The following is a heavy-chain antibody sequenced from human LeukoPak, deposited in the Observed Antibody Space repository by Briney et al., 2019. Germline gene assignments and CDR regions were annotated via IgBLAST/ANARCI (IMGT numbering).Heavy chain of an antibody. CDR3: ARDFYDSSGYYHVTDS. CDR2: ISYDGNNI. D-gene: IGHD3-22*01. CDR1: GFSFSIYA. V-gene: IGHV3-30*04. J-gene: IGHJ4*02. Sequence: PGRSLRLSCGASGFSFSIYAMHWVRQPPGKGLEWVAVISYDGNNIYYADSVKGRFTISRDNSKNTLYLQMNSLRTEDTAVYYCARDFYDSSGYYHVTDSWGQGTLVTVSS.